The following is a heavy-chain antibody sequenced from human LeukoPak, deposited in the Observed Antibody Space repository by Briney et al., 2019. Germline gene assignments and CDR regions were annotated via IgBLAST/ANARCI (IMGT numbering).Heavy chain of an antibody. CDR1: GGSFSGYY. Sequence: SETLSLTCAVYGGSFSGYYWSWIRQPPGKGLEWIGEINHSGSTNYNPSLKSRVTISVDPSKNQFSLKLSSVTAADTAVYYCASGGGYNWNYLGNDAFDIWGQGTMVTVSS. CDR2: INHSGST. V-gene: IGHV4-34*01. D-gene: IGHD1-7*01. J-gene: IGHJ3*02. CDR3: ASGGGYNWNYLGNDAFDI.